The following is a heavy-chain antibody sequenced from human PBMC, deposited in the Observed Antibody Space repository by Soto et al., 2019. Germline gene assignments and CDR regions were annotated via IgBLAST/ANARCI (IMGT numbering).Heavy chain of an antibody. CDR1: GFTFSSYG. V-gene: IGHV3-33*01. CDR3: ARDGPQTWTSFDH. Sequence: QVQLVESGGGVVQPGRSLRLSCAASGFTFSSYGMHWVRQAPGKGLEWVAVIWYDGTNKYYVDSVKGRFTISRDNSKNPVYLQMNSLRAEDTAVYYCARDGPQTWTSFDHWGQGTLVTVSS. J-gene: IGHJ4*02. CDR2: IWYDGTNK.